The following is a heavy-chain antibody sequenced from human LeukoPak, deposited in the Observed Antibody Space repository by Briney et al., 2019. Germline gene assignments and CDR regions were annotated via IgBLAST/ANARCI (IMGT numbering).Heavy chain of an antibody. CDR2: INPNSGGT. V-gene: IGHV1-2*02. J-gene: IGHJ4*02. CDR1: GYTFTGYY. CDR3: ARAMSIAARLQTIFDY. D-gene: IGHD6-6*01. Sequence: ASVKVSCKASGYTFTGYYMHWVRQAPGQGLEWMGWINPNSGGTNYAQKFQGRVTMTRDTSISTAYMELSRLRSDDTAVYYCARAMSIAARLQTIFDYWGQGTLVTVSS.